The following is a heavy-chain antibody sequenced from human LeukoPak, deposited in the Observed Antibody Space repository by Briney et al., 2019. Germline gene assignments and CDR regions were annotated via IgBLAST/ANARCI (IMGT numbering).Heavy chain of an antibody. Sequence: GGSLRLSCAASGFTFSSYAMYWVRQAPGEGLEWVSGIFGSGGSTHYADSVKGRFTISRDNSKNTVYLQMNSLRAEDTAVYYCAKTTTGYSSGRYPGWPVDYWGQGTLVTVSS. D-gene: IGHD6-19*01. J-gene: IGHJ4*02. CDR1: GFTFSSYA. CDR2: IFGSGGST. CDR3: AKTTTGYSSGRYPGWPVDY. V-gene: IGHV3-23*01.